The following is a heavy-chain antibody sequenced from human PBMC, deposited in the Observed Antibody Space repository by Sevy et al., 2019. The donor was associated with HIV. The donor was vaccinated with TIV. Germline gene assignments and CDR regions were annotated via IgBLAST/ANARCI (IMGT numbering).Heavy chain of an antibody. D-gene: IGHD3-16*02. J-gene: IGHJ4*02. CDR3: AKLDNYVWGNYRSAQFDY. CDR1: GFTFSDYA. CDR2: ISGGGGST. Sequence: GGSLRLSCAASGFTFSDYAMSWVRQAPGKGLECVSGISGGGGSTYYAYSVKGRFTIFRDNSKNTMYIQMNSLTAEDTALYYCAKLDNYVWGNYRSAQFDYWGPGTLVTVSS. V-gene: IGHV3-23*01.